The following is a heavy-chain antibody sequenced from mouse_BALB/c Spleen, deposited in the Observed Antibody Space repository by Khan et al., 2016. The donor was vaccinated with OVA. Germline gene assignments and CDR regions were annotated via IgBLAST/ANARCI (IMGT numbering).Heavy chain of an antibody. J-gene: IGHJ3*01. CDR1: GYSITSEYA. CDR3: ARKDYYDYDPFPY. CDR2: INYSGNT. Sequence: VQLQQSGPGLVKPSQSLSLTCTVTGYSITSEYAWNWIRQFPGNKLEWMGYINYSGNTRFNPSLKSRTSITRATSKNQFFLQLNSVTTDDTATYYCARKDYYDYDPFPYWGQGTLVTVSA. D-gene: IGHD2-4*01. V-gene: IGHV3-2*02.